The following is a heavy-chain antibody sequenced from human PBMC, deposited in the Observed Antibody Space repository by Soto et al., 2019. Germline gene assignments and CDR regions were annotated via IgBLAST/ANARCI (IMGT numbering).Heavy chain of an antibody. CDR3: ARDLADYGDVYYYYGMDV. J-gene: IGHJ6*02. CDR2: ISAYNGNT. CDR1: GYTFTSYG. V-gene: IGHV1-18*01. D-gene: IGHD4-17*01. Sequence: GASVKVSCKASGYTFTSYGISWVRQAPGQGLEWMGWISAYNGNTNYAQKLQGRVTMTTDTSTSTAYMELRSLRSDDTAVYYCARDLADYGDVYYYYGMDVWGQGTTVTV.